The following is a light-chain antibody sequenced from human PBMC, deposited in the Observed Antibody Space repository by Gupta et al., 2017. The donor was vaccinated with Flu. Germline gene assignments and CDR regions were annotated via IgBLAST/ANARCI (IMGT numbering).Light chain of an antibody. V-gene: IGKV1-27*01. CDR1: QAINSY. J-gene: IGKJ3*01. CDR2: AAS. Sequence: PSALSASVGDRVTITGRASQAINSYLAWYQQRPGKVPELLISAASTLQSGVPSRFSGSGSGTDFTLTISSLQPEDVATYYCQKYDSAPRTFGPGTKVEI. CDR3: QKYDSAPRT.